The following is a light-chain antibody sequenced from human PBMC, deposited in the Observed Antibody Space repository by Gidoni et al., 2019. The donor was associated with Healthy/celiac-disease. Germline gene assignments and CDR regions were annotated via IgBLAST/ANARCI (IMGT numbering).Light chain of an antibody. CDR1: RSVLYSSNNKNY. CDR2: WAS. Sequence: DIVMTQSPDSLAVSLGERATINCKSSRSVLYSSNNKNYLAWYQQKPGQPPKLLIYWASTRESGVPDRFSGSGSGKDFTLTISSLQAEDVAVYYCQKYYSTPYTFGQGTKLEIK. V-gene: IGKV4-1*01. J-gene: IGKJ2*01. CDR3: QKYYSTPYT.